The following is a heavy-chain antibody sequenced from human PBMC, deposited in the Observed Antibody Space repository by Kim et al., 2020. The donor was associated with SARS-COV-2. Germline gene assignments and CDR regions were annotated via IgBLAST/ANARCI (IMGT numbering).Heavy chain of an antibody. D-gene: IGHD3-22*01. Sequence: VNGRLPISRDNAKNSLYLQMNSLRAEETAVYYCALRNYYDSSGYDRGLGYWGQGTLVTVSS. V-gene: IGHV3-21*01. CDR3: ALRNYYDSSGYDRGLGY. J-gene: IGHJ4*02.